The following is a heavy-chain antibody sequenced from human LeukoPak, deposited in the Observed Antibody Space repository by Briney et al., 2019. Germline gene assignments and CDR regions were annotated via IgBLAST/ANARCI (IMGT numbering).Heavy chain of an antibody. CDR1: GGSTSSCY. CDR3: ARVVITTANYFDY. J-gene: IGHJ4*02. Sequence: SETLSLTCTVSGGSTSSCYWNWIRQPPGEGLEWVGSIYYSGSTNYNPSLKSRVTISVDTSKNQFSLKLNSVTAADTAVYYCARVVITTANYFDYWGQGTLVIVSS. CDR2: IYYSGST. D-gene: IGHD3-22*01. V-gene: IGHV4-59*08.